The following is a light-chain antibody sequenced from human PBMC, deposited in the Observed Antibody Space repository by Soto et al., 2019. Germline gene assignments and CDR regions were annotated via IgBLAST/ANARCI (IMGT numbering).Light chain of an antibody. CDR3: MQARQAPRT. CDR1: QSLLYSNGYTY. Sequence: DIVMTQSPLSLPVTPGEPASISCRSSQSLLYSNGYTYLDWYLQKPGQSPQLLIYLGFNRASGVPDRFSGSGSGTDFTLKISRVEAEDVGIYYCMQARQAPRTFGQGTKVEIK. V-gene: IGKV2-28*01. CDR2: LGF. J-gene: IGKJ1*01.